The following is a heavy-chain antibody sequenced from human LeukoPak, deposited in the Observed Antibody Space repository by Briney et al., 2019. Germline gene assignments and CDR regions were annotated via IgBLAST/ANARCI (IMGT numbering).Heavy chain of an antibody. V-gene: IGHV4-4*09. Sequence: SETLSLTCTVSGGSISSYYWSWIRQPPGKGLEWIGYIYTSGSTNYNPSLKSRVTISVDTSKNQFSLKLSSVTAADTAVYYCARLQVGIVVVPAAISSWFDPWGQGTLVTVSS. J-gene: IGHJ5*02. CDR1: GGSISSYY. D-gene: IGHD2-2*01. CDR2: IYTSGST. CDR3: ARLQVGIVVVPAAISSWFDP.